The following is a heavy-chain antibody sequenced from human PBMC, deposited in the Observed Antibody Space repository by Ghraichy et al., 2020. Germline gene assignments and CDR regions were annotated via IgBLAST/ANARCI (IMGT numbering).Heavy chain of an antibody. V-gene: IGHV1-2*02. J-gene: IGHJ6*02. CDR1: GYTFTGYY. D-gene: IGHD4-23*01. CDR3: ARSDGGNSRGTTNV. CDR2: INPNSGGT. Sequence: ASVKVSCKASGYTFTGYYMHWVRQAPGQGLEWMGWINPNSGGTNYAQKFQGRVTMTRDTSISTAYMELSRLRSDDTAVYYCARSDGGNSRGTTNVWGQGTTVTVSS.